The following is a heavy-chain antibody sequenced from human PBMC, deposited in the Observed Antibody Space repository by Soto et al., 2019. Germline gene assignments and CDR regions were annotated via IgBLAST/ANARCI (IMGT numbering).Heavy chain of an antibody. CDR1: GYTFANYA. CDR2: INANNGHT. Sequence: QVQLVQSGGEVRKPGASVKVSCKASGYTFANYALSWVRQGPGQGLEWMGWINANNGHTNYARKFQGRVTMTTDMSTSTAHMELRSLRSDDTAIYYCARGRHSDILTGSLDCWGQGTLVTVSS. D-gene: IGHD3-9*01. CDR3: ARGRHSDILTGSLDC. V-gene: IGHV1-18*01. J-gene: IGHJ4*02.